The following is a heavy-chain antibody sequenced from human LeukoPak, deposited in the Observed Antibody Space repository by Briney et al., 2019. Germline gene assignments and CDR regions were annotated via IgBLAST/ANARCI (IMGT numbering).Heavy chain of an antibody. CDR1: GFTFSSNG. V-gene: IGHV3-30*02. CDR3: AKNNQINWFDP. D-gene: IGHD1/OR15-1a*01. J-gene: IGHJ5*02. CDR2: IQYDGSKK. Sequence: GGSLRLSCVASGFTFSSNGMHWVRQAPGKGLEWETFIQYDGSKKYYADSVKGRFTISRDNSKNTLYLQMNSLRAEDTAVYYCAKNNQINWFDPWGQGTLVTVSS.